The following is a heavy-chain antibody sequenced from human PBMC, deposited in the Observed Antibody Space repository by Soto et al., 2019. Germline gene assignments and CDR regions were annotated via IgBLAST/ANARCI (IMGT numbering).Heavy chain of an antibody. CDR2: MYHSGIT. CDR3: ARSMYSTSAQLYYGMDV. J-gene: IGHJ6*02. V-gene: IGHV4-38-2*01. CDR1: GYSIRSGYF. D-gene: IGHD6-6*01. Sequence: TSETLSLTCAVSGYSIRSGYFWGWIRQPPGKGLEWIGSMYHSGITYYNLSLKSRVTISVDTSKNQLSLKLSSATAADTAVYYCARSMYSTSAQLYYGMDVWGQGTTVTVSS.